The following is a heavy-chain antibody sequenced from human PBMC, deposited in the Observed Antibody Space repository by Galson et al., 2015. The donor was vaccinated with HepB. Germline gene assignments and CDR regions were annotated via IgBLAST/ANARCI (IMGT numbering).Heavy chain of an antibody. V-gene: IGHV3-7*03. CDR2: IKHDGSEK. CDR3: ARDSGSCTGCAFDM. CDR1: GFTFSHYY. Sequence: SLRLSCAASGFTFSHYYMSWVRQAPGKGLEWVANIKHDGSEKNYVDSVGGRFIISRDNAKKSLFLQISSLRAEDTAVYYCARDSGSCTGCAFDMWGQGTIVTVSS. D-gene: IGHD1-26*01. J-gene: IGHJ3*02.